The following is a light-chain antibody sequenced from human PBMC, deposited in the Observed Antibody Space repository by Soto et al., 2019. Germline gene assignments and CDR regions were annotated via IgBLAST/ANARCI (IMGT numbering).Light chain of an antibody. CDR1: SSNIGSKT. Sequence: QCVLTQPPSASGIPGQRVTISCSRSSSNIGSKTVNWYQQVPGTVPKLLIYNSYQRPSGVPDRFSGSKSGTSASLAISGLQSEDEADYYCSAWDASLNGYVFGTGTKVTVL. V-gene: IGLV1-44*01. J-gene: IGLJ1*01. CDR3: SAWDASLNGYV. CDR2: NSY.